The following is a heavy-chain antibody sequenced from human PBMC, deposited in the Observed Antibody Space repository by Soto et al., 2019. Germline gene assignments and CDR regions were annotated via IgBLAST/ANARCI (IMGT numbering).Heavy chain of an antibody. D-gene: IGHD1-26*01. CDR2: VIPVLKTA. V-gene: IGHV1-69*08. Sequence: QVQLVQSGAEVKKPGSSVKVSCQASGGTFTSYSITWVRQAPGQGLEWVGRVIPVLKTADYAQKFQDRITITADKSTNTAYMELSSLTPEDTAVYYCTKDGLGPTRRYFAFWGQGTLVTVSS. CDR1: GGTFTSYS. J-gene: IGHJ4*02. CDR3: TKDGLGPTRRYFAF.